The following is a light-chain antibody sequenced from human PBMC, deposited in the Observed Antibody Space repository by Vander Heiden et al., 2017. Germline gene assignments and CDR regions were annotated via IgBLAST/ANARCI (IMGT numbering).Light chain of an antibody. CDR3: QHHTDKPPNT. CDR2: AAS. J-gene: IGKJ2*01. CDR1: QSIRNY. Sequence: EIVLTQSPGPLSLSPGEGATLSCRASQSIRNYFAWYQQPPGQPPRPLISAASNCVTGIPDRLSGSGDEKNLSITNSRREQEDFAVYYSQHHTDKPPNTFGQGTKLEI. V-gene: IGKV3D-11*02.